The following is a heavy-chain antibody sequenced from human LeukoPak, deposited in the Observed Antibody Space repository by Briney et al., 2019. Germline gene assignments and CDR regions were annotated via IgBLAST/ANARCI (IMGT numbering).Heavy chain of an antibody. V-gene: IGHV3-21*01. CDR2: ISSSSSYI. CDR1: GFTFSSYS. D-gene: IGHD6-13*01. Sequence: GGSLRLSCAASGFTFSSYSMNRVRQAPGKGLEWVSSISSSSSYIYYADSVKGRFTISRDNAKNSLYLQMNSLRAEDTAVYYCARDSGVWYSSSWYFDYWGQGTLVTVSS. CDR3: ARDSGVWYSSSWYFDY. J-gene: IGHJ4*02.